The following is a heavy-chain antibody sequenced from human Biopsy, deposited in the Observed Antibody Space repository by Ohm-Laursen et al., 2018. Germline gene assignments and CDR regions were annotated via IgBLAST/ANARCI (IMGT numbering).Heavy chain of an antibody. CDR2: IRSGGDYM. CDR3: ARDQRGPSLLEAKLTTNYFDY. J-gene: IGHJ4*02. CDR1: GFTLSYYS. Sequence: LRLSCAASGFTLSYYSMTWVRQAPGKGLEWVSSIRSGGDYMFYADSVKGRFTISRDNAKNSLYLQMNSLRAEDTAVYYCARDQRGPSLLEAKLTTNYFDYWGRGSLVTVSS. D-gene: IGHD1-1*01. V-gene: IGHV3-21*01.